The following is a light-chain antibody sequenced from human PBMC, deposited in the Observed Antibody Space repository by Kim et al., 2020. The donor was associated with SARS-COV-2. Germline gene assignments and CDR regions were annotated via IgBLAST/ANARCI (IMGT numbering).Light chain of an antibody. CDR1: QSLGSN. CDR2: YAS. CDR3: HQTSSLPRT. Sequence: VTQKDKVTITCRASQSLGSNLHWYQKKPDQSPKLLIKYASQSFSGAPSRFSGSGSGTDFTLTINSLEAEDAATYYCHQTSSLPRTFGQGTKVDIK. J-gene: IGKJ1*01. V-gene: IGKV6-21*01.